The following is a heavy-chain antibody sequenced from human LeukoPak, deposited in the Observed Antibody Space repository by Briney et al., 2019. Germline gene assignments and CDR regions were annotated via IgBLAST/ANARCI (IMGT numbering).Heavy chain of an antibody. V-gene: IGHV4-4*07. J-gene: IGHJ5*02. CDR2: ISTSGST. CDR1: GDSIGSYY. D-gene: IGHD3-10*01. Sequence: SETLSLTCTVSGDSIGSYYWNWIRQPAGKGLEWIGRISTSGSTSYNASLKSRVTISVDTSKNQFSLKLSSVTAADTAVYYCARGRRYYYGSGSYYSSGVFFWFDPWGQGTLVTVSS. CDR3: ARGRRYYYGSGSYYSSGVFFWFDP.